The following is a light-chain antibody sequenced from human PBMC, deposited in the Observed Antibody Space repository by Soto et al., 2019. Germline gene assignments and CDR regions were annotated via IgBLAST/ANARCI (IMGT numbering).Light chain of an antibody. V-gene: IGKV1-5*01. CDR1: QSVRGS. CDR3: PQFYMGWT. CDR2: DVS. J-gene: IGKJ1*01. Sequence: DIQMTQSPSTLSASVGDRVTITCRASQSVRGSLAWYQQQPGKAPKLLIYDVSNLESGVPSRFSAFGSGTEFTLAISSLQPAEFGTYYCPQFYMGWTFGQGTRVDLK.